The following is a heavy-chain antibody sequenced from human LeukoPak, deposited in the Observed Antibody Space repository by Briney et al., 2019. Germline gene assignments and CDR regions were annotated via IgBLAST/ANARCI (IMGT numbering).Heavy chain of an antibody. V-gene: IGHV3-7*01. CDR2: IKEDGSEK. Sequence: PGGSLRLSCAGCGFTFTSYGRAWVRQAPGKGLEWVANIKEDGSEKYYLDSVEGQFTISRDNAKSSVYLQMNSLRAEDTAEYYCAGRNFDIWGQGTMVTVSS. CDR3: AGRNFDI. J-gene: IGHJ3*02. CDR1: GFTFTSYG.